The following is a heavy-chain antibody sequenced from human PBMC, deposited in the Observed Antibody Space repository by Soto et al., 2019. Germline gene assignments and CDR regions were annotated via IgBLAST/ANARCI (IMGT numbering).Heavy chain of an antibody. V-gene: IGHV5-10-1*01. Sequence: PGESLKISCKGSGYSFTGYWISWVRQMPGKGPEWMGRIDPSDSYTNYSPSFQGHVTISADKSISTAYLQWSSLKASDTAMYYCARLVVAAAGVDYWGQGTLVTVSS. CDR1: GYSFTGYW. J-gene: IGHJ4*02. D-gene: IGHD6-13*01. CDR3: ARLVVAAAGVDY. CDR2: IDPSDSYT.